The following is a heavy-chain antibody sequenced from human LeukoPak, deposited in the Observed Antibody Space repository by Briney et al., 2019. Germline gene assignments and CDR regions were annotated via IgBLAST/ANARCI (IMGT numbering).Heavy chain of an antibody. CDR3: ARDLRAGGDWYFDL. CDR2: INPNSGDT. D-gene: IGHD3-16*01. V-gene: IGHV1-2*02. CDR1: GYTFTGYY. J-gene: IGHJ2*01. Sequence: ASVKVSCKAPGYTFTGYYMHWVRQAPGQGLEWMGWINPNSGDTNYAQKFQGRVTITADESTSTAYMELSSLRSEDTAVYYCARDLRAGGDWYFDLWGRGTLVTVSS.